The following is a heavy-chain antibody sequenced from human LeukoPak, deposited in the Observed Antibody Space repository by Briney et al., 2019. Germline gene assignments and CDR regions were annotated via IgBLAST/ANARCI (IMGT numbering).Heavy chain of an antibody. CDR2: IYYSGST. D-gene: IGHD2-15*01. CDR1: GGSISSYY. Sequence: PSETLSLTCTVSGGSISSYYWSWIRQPPGKGLEWIGYIYYSGSTNYNPSLKSRVTISVDTSKNQFSLKLSSVTAADTVVYYCARVSVVAANLHFDYWGQGTLVTVSS. J-gene: IGHJ4*02. V-gene: IGHV4-59*01. CDR3: ARVSVVAANLHFDY.